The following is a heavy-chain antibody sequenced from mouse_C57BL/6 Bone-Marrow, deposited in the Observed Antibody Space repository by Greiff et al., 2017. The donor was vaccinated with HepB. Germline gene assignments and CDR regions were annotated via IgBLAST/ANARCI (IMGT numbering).Heavy chain of an antibody. Sequence: EVQLQQSGPGLVKPSQSLSLTCSVTGYSITSGYYWNWIRQFPGNKLEWMGYISYDGSNNYNPSLKNRISITRDTSKNQFFLKLNSVTTEDTATYYCARDELGRDYWGQGTTLTVSS. V-gene: IGHV3-6*01. CDR2: ISYDGSN. D-gene: IGHD4-1*01. CDR1: GYSITSGYY. J-gene: IGHJ2*01. CDR3: ARDELGRDY.